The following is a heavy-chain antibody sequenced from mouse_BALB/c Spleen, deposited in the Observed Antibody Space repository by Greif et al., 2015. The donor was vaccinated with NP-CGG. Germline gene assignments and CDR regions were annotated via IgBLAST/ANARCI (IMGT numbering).Heavy chain of an antibody. CDR3: ARYYGSSYAMDY. CDR1: GYTFTSYT. Sequence: VQLQQPGAELARPGASVKMSCRASGYTFTSYTMHWVKQRPGQGLEWIGYINPSSGYTNYNQKFKDKATLTADKSSSTAYMQLSSLTSEDSAVYYCARYYGSSYAMDYWGQGTSVTVSS. D-gene: IGHD1-1*01. CDR2: INPSSGYT. J-gene: IGHJ4*01. V-gene: IGHV1-4*01.